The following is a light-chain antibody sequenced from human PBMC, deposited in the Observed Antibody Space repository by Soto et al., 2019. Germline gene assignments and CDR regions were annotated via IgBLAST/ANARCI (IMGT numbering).Light chain of an antibody. Sequence: QSALTQPASVSGSPGQSITISCTGTSSDVGGHNYVSWYQQHPGKAPKNMIYEVNNGPSGVSDRFSGSKSGNTASLTISGLQAEDEADYYCSSYTSSSTGVFGGGTKLTVL. V-gene: IGLV2-14*01. CDR1: SSDVGGHNY. CDR2: EVN. J-gene: IGLJ3*02. CDR3: SSYTSSSTGV.